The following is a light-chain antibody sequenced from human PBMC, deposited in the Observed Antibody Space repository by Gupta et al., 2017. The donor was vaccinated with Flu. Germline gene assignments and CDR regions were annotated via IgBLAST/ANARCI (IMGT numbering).Light chain of an antibody. Sequence: IVMTQPPDSLAVSLGERATINCKSSQSVLYSSNNQNYLAWYQQKPGQPPKLLIYWASTRKSGVPDRFSGSGSGTDFTLTISSLQPEDVAVYYCQQYYSTPTWTFGQGTKVEIK. J-gene: IGKJ1*01. CDR2: WAS. V-gene: IGKV4-1*01. CDR1: QSVLYSSNNQNY. CDR3: QQYYSTPTWT.